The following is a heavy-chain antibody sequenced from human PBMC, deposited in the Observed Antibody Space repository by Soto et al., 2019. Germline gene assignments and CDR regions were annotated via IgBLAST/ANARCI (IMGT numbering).Heavy chain of an antibody. CDR2: ISGSGGST. CDR3: AKARSSGWREFDY. CDR1: GFTFSSYA. V-gene: IGHV3-23*01. J-gene: IGHJ4*02. D-gene: IGHD6-19*01. Sequence: GGSLRLSCAASGFTFSSYAMSWVRQAPGKGPEWVSAISGSGGSTYYADSVKGRFTISRDNSKNTLYLQMNSLRAEDTAVYYCAKARSSGWREFDYWSQGTLVTVSS.